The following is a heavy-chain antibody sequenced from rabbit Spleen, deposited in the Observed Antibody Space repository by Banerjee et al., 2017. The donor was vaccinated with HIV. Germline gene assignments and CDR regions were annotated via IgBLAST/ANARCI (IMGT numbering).Heavy chain of an antibody. CDR2: IATGSGST. CDR3: VRDQAGYAGYGPYYYNL. D-gene: IGHD7-1*01. Sequence: QEHLEESGGGLVQPEGSLTLTCTASGIDFSIYHYMCWVRQAPGKGLEWIGCIATGSGSTWYASWAKGRFTMSRTSSTTVTLQMTSLTAADTATYFCVRDQAGYAGYGPYYYNLWGPGTLVTVS. J-gene: IGHJ4*01. CDR1: GIDFSIYHY. V-gene: IGHV1S45*01.